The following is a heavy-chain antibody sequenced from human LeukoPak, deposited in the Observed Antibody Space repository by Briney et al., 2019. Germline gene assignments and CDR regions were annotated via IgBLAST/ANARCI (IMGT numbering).Heavy chain of an antibody. V-gene: IGHV3-7*01. CDR2: IKQDGSEK. CDR1: GFTFSSYW. J-gene: IGHJ4*02. CDR3: ARGDSGRSDNYDFWSGYSPRLDY. Sequence: GGSLRLSCAASGFTFSSYWMSWVRQAPGKGLEWVANIKQDGSEKYYVDSVKGRFTISRDNAKNSLYLQMNSLRAEDTAVYYCARGDSGRSDNYDFWSGYSPRLDYWGQGTLVTVSS. D-gene: IGHD3-3*01.